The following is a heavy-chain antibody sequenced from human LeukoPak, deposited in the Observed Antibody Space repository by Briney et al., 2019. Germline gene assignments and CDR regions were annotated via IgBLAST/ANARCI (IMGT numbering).Heavy chain of an antibody. V-gene: IGHV3-74*01. Sequence: GGTLRLSCAASGFTFSSYWMHWVRQAPGKGLVWISRTNSPSNTLYADSVKGRLIISRDNSKNTLGLQMNSLRAEDTAIYYCARGTLAGYFLGYWGRGTLVTVSS. CDR1: GFTFSSYW. CDR3: ARGTLAGYFLGY. D-gene: IGHD6-19*01. J-gene: IGHJ4*02. CDR2: TNSPSNT.